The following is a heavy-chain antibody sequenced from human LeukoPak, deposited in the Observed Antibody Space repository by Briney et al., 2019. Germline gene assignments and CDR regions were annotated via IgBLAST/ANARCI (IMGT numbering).Heavy chain of an antibody. V-gene: IGHV3-23*01. CDR3: AKLGDYIWGSYLSNFDY. D-gene: IGHD3-16*02. CDR1: GFTFSSYA. J-gene: IGHJ4*02. Sequence: PGGSLRLSCAASGFTFSSYAMSWVRQAPGKGLEWVSAISGSGGSTYYADSVKGRFTISRDNSKNTLYLQMNSLRAEDTAVYYCAKLGDYIWGSYLSNFDYWGQGTLVTVSS. CDR2: ISGSGGST.